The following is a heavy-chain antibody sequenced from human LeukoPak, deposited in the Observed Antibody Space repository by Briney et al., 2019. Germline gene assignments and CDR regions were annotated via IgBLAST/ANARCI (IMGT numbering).Heavy chain of an antibody. D-gene: IGHD3-9*01. CDR1: GGTFSSYA. CDR3: ARSRNYDILTGYSYYFDY. J-gene: IGHJ4*02. CDR2: IIPIFGTA. V-gene: IGHV1-69*13. Sequence: ASVKVSCKASGGTFSSYAISWVRQAPGQGLEWMGGIIPIFGTANYAQKFQGRVTITADESTSTAYMELSSLRSEDTAVYYCARSRNYDILTGYSYYFDYWGQGTLVTVSS.